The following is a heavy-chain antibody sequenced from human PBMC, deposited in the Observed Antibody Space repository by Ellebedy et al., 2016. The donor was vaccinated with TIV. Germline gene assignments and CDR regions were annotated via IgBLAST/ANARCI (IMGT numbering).Heavy chain of an antibody. CDR3: AKDKSLRHYYDSSGYYLPDY. V-gene: IGHV3-9*01. CDR1: GFTFDDYA. J-gene: IGHJ4*02. CDR2: ISWNSGSI. Sequence: GGSLRLXXAASGFTFDDYAMHWVRQAPGKGLEWVSGISWNSGSIGYADSVKGRFTISRDNAKNSLYLQMNSLRAEDTAVYYCAKDKSLRHYYDSSGYYLPDYWGQGTLVTVSS. D-gene: IGHD3-22*01.